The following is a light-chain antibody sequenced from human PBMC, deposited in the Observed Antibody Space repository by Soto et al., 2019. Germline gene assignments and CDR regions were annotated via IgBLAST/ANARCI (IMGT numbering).Light chain of an antibody. CDR1: SSDIGGYNF. CDR2: EVN. Sequence: QSVLTQPASVSGSPGQSITISCTGTSSDIGGYNFVSWYQQHPGKAPKFMIYEVNNRPSGVSNRFSGSKSGNTASLTISGLQAEDEADYYCSSYSSTSIPVVFGGGTQLTVL. J-gene: IGLJ2*01. CDR3: SSYSSTSIPVV. V-gene: IGLV2-14*01.